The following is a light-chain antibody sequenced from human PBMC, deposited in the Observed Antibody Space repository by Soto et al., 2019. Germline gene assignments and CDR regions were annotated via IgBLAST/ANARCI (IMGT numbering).Light chain of an antibody. CDR3: CAYAGSPYPYV. Sequence: QSALTQPPSASVSPGQSVTISCTGTSFDVGGYNYVSWYQQHPGKAPQVLMYEVSKRPSGVPDRFSGSKSGNTASLTVSGLQAEDEADYYCCAYAGSPYPYVFGSGTKVTVL. CDR2: EVS. J-gene: IGLJ1*01. V-gene: IGLV2-8*01. CDR1: SFDVGGYNY.